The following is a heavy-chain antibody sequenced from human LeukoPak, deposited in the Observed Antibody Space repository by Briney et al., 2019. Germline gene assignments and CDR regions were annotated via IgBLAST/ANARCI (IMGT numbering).Heavy chain of an antibody. CDR3: ARSEYDFWSGYQNWFDP. D-gene: IGHD3-3*01. J-gene: IGHJ5*02. CDR1: GGSVSSGSYY. V-gene: IGHV4-61*01. Sequence: SETLSLTCTVSGGSVSSGSYYWSWIRQPPGKGLEWIGYIYYSGSTNYNPSLKSRVTISVDTSKNQFSLKLSSVTAADTAVYYCARSEYDFWSGYQNWFDPWGQGTLVTVSS. CDR2: IYYSGST.